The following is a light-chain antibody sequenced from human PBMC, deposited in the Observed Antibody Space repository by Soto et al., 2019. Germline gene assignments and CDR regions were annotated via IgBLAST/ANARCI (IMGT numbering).Light chain of an antibody. CDR1: SSDIDAYNY. J-gene: IGLJ1*01. CDR2: EVS. Sequence: QSALTQPASVSGSPGQSITISCTGSSSDIDAYNYVSWYQQHPGKAPKLMISEVSNRPSGVSNRFSGSKSGNTASLTISGLQPEDEADYHCSSYTTTVTLLYVFGTGTKVTVL. V-gene: IGLV2-14*01. CDR3: SSYTTTVTLLYV.